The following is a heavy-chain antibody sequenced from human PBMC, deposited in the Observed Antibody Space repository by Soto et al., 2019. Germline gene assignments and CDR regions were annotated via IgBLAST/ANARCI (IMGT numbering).Heavy chain of an antibody. CDR2: ISYDGSNK. J-gene: IGHJ6*03. V-gene: IGHV3-30*18. Sequence: PGGSLRLSCAASGFTFSSYGMRWVRQAPGKGLEWVAVISYDGSNKYYADSVKGRFTISRDNSKNTLYLQMNSLRAEDTAVYYCAKTRDYYGSGSYFGYYYMDVWGKGTTVTVSS. CDR3: AKTRDYYGSGSYFGYYYMDV. CDR1: GFTFSSYG. D-gene: IGHD3-10*01.